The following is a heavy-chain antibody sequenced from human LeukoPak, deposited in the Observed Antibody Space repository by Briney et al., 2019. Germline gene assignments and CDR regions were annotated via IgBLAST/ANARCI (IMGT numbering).Heavy chain of an antibody. CDR3: ARDPRGVVSSSYFDS. V-gene: IGHV3-23*01. CDR2: ISGNGGSI. CDR1: GFTFSSYA. Sequence: GGSLRPSCAASGFTFSSYAMNWVRQAPGKGLEWVSGISGNGGSIYYADSVKGRFTVSRDNSKNTLHLQMNSLRAEDTAVYYCARDPRGVVSSSYFDSWGQGTLVTVSS. J-gene: IGHJ4*02. D-gene: IGHD3-10*01.